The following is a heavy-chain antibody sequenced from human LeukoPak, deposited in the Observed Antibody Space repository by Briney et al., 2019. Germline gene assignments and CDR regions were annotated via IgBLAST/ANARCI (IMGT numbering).Heavy chain of an antibody. CDR2: IYSSGSA. J-gene: IGHJ4*02. V-gene: IGHV4-4*07. D-gene: IGHD2/OR15-2a*01. Sequence: SETLSLTCTVSVGSISSYYWTWIRRPAGKGLEWIGHIYSSGSANYSPSLKSRVTMSVDTSKNQFSLKLSSVTAADTAVYYCAREVRCYTTRCYGLFDYWGQGTLVTVSS. CDR1: VGSISSYY. CDR3: AREVRCYTTRCYGLFDY.